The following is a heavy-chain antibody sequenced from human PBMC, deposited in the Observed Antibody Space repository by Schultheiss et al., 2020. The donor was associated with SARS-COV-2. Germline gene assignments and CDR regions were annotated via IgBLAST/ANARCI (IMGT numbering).Heavy chain of an antibody. J-gene: IGHJ4*02. V-gene: IGHV4-59*12. CDR2: IYHSGST. D-gene: IGHD2-2*02. Sequence: SQTLSLTCTVSGGSISSYYWSWIRQPPGKGLEWIGYIYHSGSTYYNPSLRSRVTISVDTSKNQFSLKLSSVTAADTAVYYCAREDELLYSDYWGQGTLVTVSS. CDR1: GGSISSYY. CDR3: AREDELLYSDY.